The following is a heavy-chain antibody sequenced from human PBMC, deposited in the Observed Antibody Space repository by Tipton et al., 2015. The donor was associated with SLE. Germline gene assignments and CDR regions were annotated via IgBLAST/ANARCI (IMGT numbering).Heavy chain of an antibody. J-gene: IGHJ3*02. Sequence: LRLSCTVSGDSISDGDYYWSWIRQHPGKGLEWIGFISYDGRTKYNPSLKSRVTISLDTSKTQFFLRLSSVTAADTAVYFCARGPNWGLDDAFDIWGQGTMVSVSS. V-gene: IGHV4-31*03. D-gene: IGHD7-27*01. CDR2: ISYDGRT. CDR1: GDSISDGDYY. CDR3: ARGPNWGLDDAFDI.